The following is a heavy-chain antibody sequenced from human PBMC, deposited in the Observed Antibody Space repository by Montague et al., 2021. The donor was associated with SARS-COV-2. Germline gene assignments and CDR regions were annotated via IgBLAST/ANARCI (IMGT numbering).Heavy chain of an antibody. CDR1: GFSFSSYW. J-gene: IGHJ3*01. Sequence: SLRLSCAASGFSFSSYWMHWVRQAPGKGLLWVSRIIIDGSNTTYADSVKGRFTTSRDNAKATVYLQMNSLRVEDTAVYYCARNLASAAHGAFDFWGQGTMVTVSS. CDR3: ARNLASAAHGAFDF. CDR2: IIIDGSNT. D-gene: IGHD2-2*01. V-gene: IGHV3-74*01.